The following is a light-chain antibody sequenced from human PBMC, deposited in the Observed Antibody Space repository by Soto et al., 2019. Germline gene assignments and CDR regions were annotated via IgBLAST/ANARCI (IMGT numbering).Light chain of an antibody. Sequence: DIQMTQSPSSLSASVGDRVTITCRASQTIITYLNWYQQKPGKAPKLLIYGASSLQSGVPSRFTGSGSGTDFILTISSLQPEDSATYHCQQSHSTPWTFGQGTKVEIK. CDR3: QQSHSTPWT. V-gene: IGKV1-39*01. J-gene: IGKJ1*01. CDR2: GAS. CDR1: QTIITY.